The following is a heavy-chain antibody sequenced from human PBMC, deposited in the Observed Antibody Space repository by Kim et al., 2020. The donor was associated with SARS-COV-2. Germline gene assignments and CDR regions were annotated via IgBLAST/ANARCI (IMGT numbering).Heavy chain of an antibody. CDR3: AREGGLRKYYYYGMDV. D-gene: IGHD5-12*01. CDR2: ISYDGSNK. J-gene: IGHJ6*02. Sequence: GGSLRLSCAASGFTFSSYAMHWVRQAPGKGLEWVAVISYDGSNKYYVDSVKGRFTISRDNSKNTLYLQMNSLRAEDTAVYYCAREGGLRKYYYYGMDVWGQGTTVTVSS. CDR1: GFTFSSYA. V-gene: IGHV3-30*04.